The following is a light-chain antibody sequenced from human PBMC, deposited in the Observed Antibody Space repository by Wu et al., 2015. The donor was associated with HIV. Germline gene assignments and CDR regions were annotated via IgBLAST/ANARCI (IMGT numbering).Light chain of an antibody. CDR1: QSVDRY. CDR2: DTS. CDR3: QQRLNWPPVT. V-gene: IGKV3-11*01. Sequence: EIVLTQSPATLSLSPGERATVSCRASQSVDRYLAWYQLKPGQAPRLLIYDTSNRATGIPARFSGSGSGTGFTLTISSLEPEDFAVYYCQQRLNWPPVTFGQGTRLXIK. J-gene: IGKJ5*01.